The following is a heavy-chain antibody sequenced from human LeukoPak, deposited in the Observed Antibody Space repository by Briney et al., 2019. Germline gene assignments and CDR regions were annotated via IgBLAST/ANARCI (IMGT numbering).Heavy chain of an antibody. CDR2: INHSGST. V-gene: IGHV4-34*01. CDR3: AREETTPGIAAAGTSVNWFDP. D-gene: IGHD6-13*01. Sequence: PSETLSLTCAVYGGSFSGYYWSWIRQPPGKGLEWIGEINHSGSTNYNPSLKSRVTISVDTSKNQFSLKLSSVTAADPAVYYCAREETTPGIAAAGTSVNWFDPWGQGTLVTVSS. J-gene: IGHJ5*02. CDR1: GGSFSGYY.